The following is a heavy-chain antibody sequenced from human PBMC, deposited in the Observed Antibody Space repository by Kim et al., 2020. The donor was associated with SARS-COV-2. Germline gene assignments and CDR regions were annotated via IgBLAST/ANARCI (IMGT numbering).Heavy chain of an antibody. J-gene: IGHJ5*01. V-gene: IGHV3-23*01. Sequence: GGSLRLSCAASGFTFSDYAMSWVRQAPGRGLEWVSTISESDGRTSYADSVKGRFTISIDNSNTTLYLQMNILRAEDTDLYYCAGAFFYSWGQGTRVAVSS. CDR2: ISESDGRT. D-gene: IGHD3-3*01. CDR3: AGAFFYS. CDR1: GFTFSDYA.